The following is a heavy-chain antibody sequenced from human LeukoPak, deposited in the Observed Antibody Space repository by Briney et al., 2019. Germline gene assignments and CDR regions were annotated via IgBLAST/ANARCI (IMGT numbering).Heavy chain of an antibody. D-gene: IGHD4-11*01. CDR2: INHSGST. V-gene: IGHV4-34*01. CDR1: GGSFSGYY. J-gene: IGHJ4*02. Sequence: PSETLSLTCAVYGGSFSGYYWSWIRQPPGKGLEWIGEINHSGSTNYNPSLKSRVTISVDTSKNQFSLKLSSVTAADTAVYYCARGRNLGRRPKIDYWGQGTLVTVSS. CDR3: ARGRNLGRRPKIDY.